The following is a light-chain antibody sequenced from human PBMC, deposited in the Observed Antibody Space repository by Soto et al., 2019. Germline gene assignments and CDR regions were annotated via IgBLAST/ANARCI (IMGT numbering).Light chain of an antibody. V-gene: IGKV1-13*02. CDR3: QQYNTYPIT. CDR2: DVS. CDR1: QDIRGA. Sequence: AIQLTQSPSSLSASVGDRVTITCRASQDIRGALAWYQQKPGKAPKFLIFDVSTLQSGVPSRFSGSGSGTDFTLTISSLQPEDFGTYYCQQYNTYPITFGPGTRLEIK. J-gene: IGKJ5*01.